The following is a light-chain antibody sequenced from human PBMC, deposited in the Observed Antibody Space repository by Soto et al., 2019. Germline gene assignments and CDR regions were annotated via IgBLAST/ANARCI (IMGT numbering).Light chain of an antibody. V-gene: IGKV3-15*01. J-gene: IGKJ2*01. CDR1: QSVGSD. CDR2: GAS. Sequence: EIVMTLSPTTLSVSPGESVTLSCRASQSVGSDLAWYQQIPGQAPRLLIYGASTRATGIPARFSGSGSATEFTLTISSLQSEDFAVYYCQQYNNWPPYTFGQGTKLEIK. CDR3: QQYNNWPPYT.